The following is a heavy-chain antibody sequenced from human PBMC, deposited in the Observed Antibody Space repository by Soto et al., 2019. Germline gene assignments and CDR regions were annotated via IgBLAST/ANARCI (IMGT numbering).Heavy chain of an antibody. CDR3: ARAPIVLTRSYLDS. D-gene: IGHD6-6*01. J-gene: IGHJ4*02. CDR2: ISSSGKT. Sequence: PLATLSPTCTLSAGSLRNFYRSCVRQPPGEGLEWIGVISSSGKTKYNPSRQSRVSISVDTSKNQFSLNMTSVTAANTAVYYCARAPIVLTRSYLDSWAQGTPVNVSA. V-gene: IGHV4-59*01. CDR1: AGSLRNFY.